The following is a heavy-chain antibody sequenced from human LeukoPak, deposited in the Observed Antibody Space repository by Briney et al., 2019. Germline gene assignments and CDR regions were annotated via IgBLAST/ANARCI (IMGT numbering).Heavy chain of an antibody. CDR1: GFSITDHH. J-gene: IGHJ4*02. CDR3: VRVVTTGSGWYHLDN. V-gene: IGHV3-72*01. D-gene: IGHD6-13*01. CDR2: SATTKPNSCTT. Sequence: GGSLRLSCAGAGFSITDHHMDWVRQAPGKGLEWVGRSATTKPNSCTTQYAASVRGRFTISRDDSQNSLYLQLNSLKTEDTAVYYCVRVVTTGSGWYHLDNRGLGTLVTVSS.